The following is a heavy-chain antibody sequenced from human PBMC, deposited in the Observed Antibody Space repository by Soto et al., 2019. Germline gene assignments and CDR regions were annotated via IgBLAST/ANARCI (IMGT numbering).Heavy chain of an antibody. CDR1: GDSIRSSNYY. CDR2: IYYSGTA. Sequence: SETLSLTCVVSGDSIRSSNYYWGWLRQSPVKGLEWIGSIYYSGTAYYNTSLKSRVTISVDTSRNQFSLKVNSLTAADTAVYYCARGVLHWGQGTLVTVSS. V-gene: IGHV4-39*07. J-gene: IGHJ4*01. CDR3: ARGVLH.